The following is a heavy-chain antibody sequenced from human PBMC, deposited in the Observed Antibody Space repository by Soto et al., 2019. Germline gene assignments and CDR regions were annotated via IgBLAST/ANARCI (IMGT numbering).Heavy chain of an antibody. CDR2: TYYRSKWYN. V-gene: IGHV6-1*01. CDR1: GDSVSSNSAA. Sequence: SQTLSLTCAISGDSVSSNSAAWNWIRQSPSRGLEWLGRTYYRSKWYNEYAVSGKSRITINPDTSKNQLSLQVNFVTPEDTAVYYCAREGANWFDPWGQGTLVTVSS. CDR3: AREGANWFDP. D-gene: IGHD3-16*01. J-gene: IGHJ5*02.